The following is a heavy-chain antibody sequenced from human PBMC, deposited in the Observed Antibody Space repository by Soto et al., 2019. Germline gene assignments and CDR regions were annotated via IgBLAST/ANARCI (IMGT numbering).Heavy chain of an antibody. J-gene: IGHJ6*02. D-gene: IGHD5-18*01. CDR1: GYSFTNHA. Sequence: ASVKVSCKASGYSFTNHAIHWVRQAPGQRLEWMGWINAGNGNTKYSQKFQGRVTITRDTSASTAYMELSSLRSEDTAVYYCASMDTDYYYYYGMDVWGQGTTVTVSS. V-gene: IGHV1-3*01. CDR2: INAGNGNT. CDR3: ASMDTDYYYYYGMDV.